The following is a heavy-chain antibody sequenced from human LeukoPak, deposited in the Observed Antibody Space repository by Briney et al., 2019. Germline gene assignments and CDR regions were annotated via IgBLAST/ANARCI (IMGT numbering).Heavy chain of an antibody. CDR3: ATPVSYYDSRDY. CDR1: GFTFSSYG. D-gene: IGHD3-22*01. J-gene: IGHJ4*02. CDR2: ISGIGGST. Sequence: GSLRLFCGASGFTFSSYGMSWVRQAPGQGREWVSAISGIGGSTYYADSVKGRFTISRDNSKNTLYLQMNSLRAEDTAVYYCATPVSYYDSRDYWGQGTLVTVSS. V-gene: IGHV3-23*01.